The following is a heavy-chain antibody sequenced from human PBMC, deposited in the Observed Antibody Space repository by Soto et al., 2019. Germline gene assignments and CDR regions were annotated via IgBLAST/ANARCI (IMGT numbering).Heavy chain of an antibody. V-gene: IGHV1-69*06. D-gene: IGHD2-15*01. J-gene: IGHJ6*02. CDR1: GCTFSSYA. CDR3: ARGGQYCSGGSCYSYCRHYYGMDV. CDR2: ILPIFGTA. Sequence: ASVKVSCKASGCTFSSYAIRWVRQAPGQGLEWMGGILPIFGTANYAQKFQGRVRIPADKSTSTAYMELSSLRSEDTAVYYCARGGQYCSGGSCYSYCRHYYGMDVWGQGTTVTVSS.